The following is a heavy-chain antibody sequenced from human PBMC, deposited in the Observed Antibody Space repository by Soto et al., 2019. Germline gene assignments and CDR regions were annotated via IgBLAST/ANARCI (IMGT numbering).Heavy chain of an antibody. CDR2: IWYGGSDR. J-gene: IGHJ6*02. Sequence: QVHLVESGGGVVQPGRSLRLSCAASGFTSSRYGIHWVRQAPGKGLEWVAVIWYGGSDRYYADSVKGRFTVSSDNSKTTLYLQMDSLRAEDTAVYYCASQEDYYHFGMDVWGQGTTVTVSS. CDR1: GFTSSRYG. V-gene: IGHV3-33*01. CDR3: ASQEDYYHFGMDV.